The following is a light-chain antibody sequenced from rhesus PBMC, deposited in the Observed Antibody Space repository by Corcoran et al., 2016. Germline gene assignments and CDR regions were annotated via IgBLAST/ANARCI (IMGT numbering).Light chain of an antibody. J-gene: IGLJ1*01. CDR2: EVI. V-gene: IGLV2-13*03. CDR3: SSYATFNTFT. Sequence: QAAPTQSPSVSGSPGQSVTISCIGTSSDIGGSNRVSWYQLHPGKAPKVLIYEVIKRPSGVSDRFSGSKSGNTASLTISGLQVEDEAVYYCSSYATFNTFTFGSGTRLTVL. CDR1: SSDIGGSNR.